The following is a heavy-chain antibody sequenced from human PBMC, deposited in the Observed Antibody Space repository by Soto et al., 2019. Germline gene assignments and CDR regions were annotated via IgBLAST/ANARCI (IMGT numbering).Heavy chain of an antibody. Sequence: QVQLQESGPGLVKPSETLSLTCTVSGGSVSSGSYYWSWIRQPPGKGLEWIGYIYYSGSTNYNPSLKSRVTISVDTSKNQFSLKLSSVTAADTAVYYCARDRCSITSCYYYYGMDVWGQGTTVTVSS. CDR1: GGSVSSGSYY. CDR3: ARDRCSITSCYYYYGMDV. CDR2: IYYSGST. V-gene: IGHV4-61*01. D-gene: IGHD2-2*01. J-gene: IGHJ6*02.